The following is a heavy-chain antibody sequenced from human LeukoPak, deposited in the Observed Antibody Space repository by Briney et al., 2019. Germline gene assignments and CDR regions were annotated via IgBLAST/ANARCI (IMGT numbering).Heavy chain of an antibody. D-gene: IGHD3-22*01. CDR3: ARDAGPTMIVVVPYFDY. CDR1: GFTFDDYA. Sequence: QSGGSLRLSCAASGFTFDDYALHWVRQAPGKGLEWVSGISWNSGSTGYADSVKGRFTISRDNSKNTLYLQMNSLRAEDTAVYYCARDAGPTMIVVVPYFDYWGQGTLVTVSS. J-gene: IGHJ4*02. V-gene: IGHV3-9*01. CDR2: ISWNSGST.